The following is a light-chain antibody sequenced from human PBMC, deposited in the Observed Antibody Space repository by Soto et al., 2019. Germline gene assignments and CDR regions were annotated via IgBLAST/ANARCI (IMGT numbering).Light chain of an antibody. V-gene: IGLV2-14*03. CDR3: CSYTTTSTWV. J-gene: IGLJ3*02. CDR2: DVT. Sequence: QSALTQPASVSGSPGQSITISCTGTSSDVGGYNYVSWYQHHPGKAPKVMIYDVTSRPSGVSNRFSGSKSGNTASLTISGLQAEDEADYYGCSYTTTSTWVFGGGTKLTVL. CDR1: SSDVGGYNY.